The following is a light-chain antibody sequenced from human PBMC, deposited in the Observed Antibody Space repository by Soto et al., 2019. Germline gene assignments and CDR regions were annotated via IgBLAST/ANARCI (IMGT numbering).Light chain of an antibody. CDR3: QQCATSPLT. CDR1: QSVSNHY. J-gene: IGKJ1*01. Sequence: EIVLTQSPGTLSLSPGERATLSCRASQSVSNHYVAWYQQKPGQAPRLLIYDASSRATGIPDRFSGSGSGTDFTLTISRLELEDFAVYYCQQCATSPLTFGQGTRVDIK. CDR2: DAS. V-gene: IGKV3-20*01.